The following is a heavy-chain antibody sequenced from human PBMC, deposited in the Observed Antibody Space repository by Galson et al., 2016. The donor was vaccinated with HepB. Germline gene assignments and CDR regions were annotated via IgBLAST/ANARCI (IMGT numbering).Heavy chain of an antibody. Sequence: SLRLSCAASGFTFSTYVMSWVRQAPGKGLEWVSGISGDGHSTYYADSVKGRFTISGDNSKNTLYLQMNSLRADDTALYYCAKDRDHFGDYVFDYWGQGTLVTVSS. J-gene: IGHJ4*02. D-gene: IGHD4-17*01. CDR2: ISGDGHST. CDR1: GFTFSTYV. CDR3: AKDRDHFGDYVFDY. V-gene: IGHV3-23*01.